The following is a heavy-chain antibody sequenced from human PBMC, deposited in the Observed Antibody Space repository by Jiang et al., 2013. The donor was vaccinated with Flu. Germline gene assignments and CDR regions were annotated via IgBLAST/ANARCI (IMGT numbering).Heavy chain of an antibody. J-gene: IGHJ3*02. CDR1: GYTFTGYY. CDR3: ARDPVRRGDAFDI. CDR2: INPNSGGT. Sequence: SGAEVKKPGASVEVSCKASGYTFTGYYMHWVRQAPGQGLEWMGWINPNSGGTNYAQKFQGWVTMTRDTSISTAYMELSRLRSDDTAVYYCARDPVRRGDAFDIWGQGTMVTVSS. V-gene: IGHV1-2*04. D-gene: IGHD2-2*01.